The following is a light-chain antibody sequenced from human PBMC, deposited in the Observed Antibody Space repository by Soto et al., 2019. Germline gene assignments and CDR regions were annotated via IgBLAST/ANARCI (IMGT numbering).Light chain of an antibody. CDR2: QVS. Sequence: QSVLTQPASVSGSPGQSITISCTGTNSDIGFYNYVSWYQQHPGKAPQLMIFQVSNRASGVSNRFSGSKSGDTASLTISGLQAEDEADYYCSSYTTSSTLYVFGTGTKVTVL. V-gene: IGLV2-14*01. J-gene: IGLJ1*01. CDR3: SSYTTSSTLYV. CDR1: NSDIGFYNY.